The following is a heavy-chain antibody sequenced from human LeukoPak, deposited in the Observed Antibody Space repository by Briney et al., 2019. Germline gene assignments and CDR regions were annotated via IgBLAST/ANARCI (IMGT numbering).Heavy chain of an antibody. Sequence: GGSLRLSCAASGFTFSSYGMSWVRQAPGKGLEWVSAISGSGGSTYYADSVKGRFTISRDNSKNTLYLQMNSLRAEDTAVYYCAKELVKYSSQPNWFDPWGQGTLVTVSS. CDR3: AKELVKYSSQPNWFDP. CDR2: ISGSGGST. D-gene: IGHD6-6*01. CDR1: GFTFSSYG. V-gene: IGHV3-23*01. J-gene: IGHJ5*02.